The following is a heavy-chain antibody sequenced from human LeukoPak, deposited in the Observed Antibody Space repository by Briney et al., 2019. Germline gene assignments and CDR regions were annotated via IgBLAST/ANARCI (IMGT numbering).Heavy chain of an antibody. J-gene: IGHJ6*03. CDR1: GNTVNNNY. Sequence: ASVKVSCKASGNTVNNNYMHWVRQAPGQGLEWMGIINPSRGDTIYAQKFQGRVTMTRDTSTSTVYMELSSLRSEDTAVYYCARGYCSSTSCYNDPGYYYYMDVWGKGTTVTVSS. D-gene: IGHD2-2*02. CDR3: ARGYCSSTSCYNDPGYYYYMDV. CDR2: INPSRGDT. V-gene: IGHV1-46*02.